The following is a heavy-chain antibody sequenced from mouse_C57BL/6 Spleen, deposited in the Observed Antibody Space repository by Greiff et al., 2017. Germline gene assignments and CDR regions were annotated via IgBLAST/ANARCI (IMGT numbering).Heavy chain of an antibody. V-gene: IGHV1-39*01. CDR2: INPNYGTT. D-gene: IGHD2-2*01. J-gene: IGHJ4*01. CDR1: GYSFTDYN. Sequence: EVQLQESGPELVKPGASVKISCKASGYSFTDYNMNWVKQSNGKSLEWIGVINPNYGTTSYNQKFKGKATLTVDQSSSTAYMQLNSLTSEDSAVYYCAGGYDAGYYAMDYWGQGTSVTVSS. CDR3: AGGYDAGYYAMDY.